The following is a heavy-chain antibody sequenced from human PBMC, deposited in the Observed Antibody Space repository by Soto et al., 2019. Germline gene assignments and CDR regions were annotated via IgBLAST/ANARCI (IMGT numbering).Heavy chain of an antibody. V-gene: IGHV3-23*01. J-gene: IGHJ4*02. Sequence: EVQLLESGGGLVQPGGSLRLSCAASGFTFSNYAMSCVRRAPGKGLEWVSAISSRGETTFYADSVKGRFTIARDNAKNTVYQQMSSLSAEDTAIYYCSSAFSPSGTNWNSDVDHWGQGARVTVSS. CDR3: SSAFSPSGTNWNSDVDH. CDR2: ISSRGETT. CDR1: GFTFSNYA. D-gene: IGHD1-1*01.